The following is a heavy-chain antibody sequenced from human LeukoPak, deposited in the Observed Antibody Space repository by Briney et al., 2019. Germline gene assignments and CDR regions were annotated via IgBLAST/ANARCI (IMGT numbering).Heavy chain of an antibody. CDR3: AKVPSYDILSGSSHYFDP. Sequence: GGSLRLSCAASGFTVSSYYMNWVRQAPGKELEWVSVIYTGGGRYYADSVKGRFTISRDNSKNTLYLQMNSLRAEDTAVYYCAKVPSYDILSGSSHYFDPWGQGTLVTVSS. D-gene: IGHD3-9*01. CDR1: GFTVSSYY. V-gene: IGHV3-53*01. J-gene: IGHJ5*02. CDR2: IYTGGGR.